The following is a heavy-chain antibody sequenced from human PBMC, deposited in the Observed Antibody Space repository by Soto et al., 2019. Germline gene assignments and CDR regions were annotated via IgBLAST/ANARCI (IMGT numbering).Heavy chain of an antibody. D-gene: IGHD6-13*01. CDR3: AKRSSWYAFDI. J-gene: IGHJ3*02. Sequence: ASVKVSCKASGYTFTSYDINWVRQATGQGLEWMGWMNPNSGNTCYAQKFQGRVTMTRNTSISTAYMELSSLRSEDTAVYYCAKRSSWYAFDIWGQGTMVTVSS. V-gene: IGHV1-8*01. CDR2: MNPNSGNT. CDR1: GYTFTSYD.